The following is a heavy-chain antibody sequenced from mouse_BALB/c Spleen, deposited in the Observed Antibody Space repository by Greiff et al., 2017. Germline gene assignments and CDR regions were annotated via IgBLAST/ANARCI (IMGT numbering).Heavy chain of an antibody. V-gene: IGHV1-77*01. Sequence: QVQLKQSGPELVKPGASVTMSCKASGYTFTDYVISWVKQSTGQGLEWIGEIYPGSGSTYYNEKFKGKATMTADKSSNTAYMQLSSLTSEDSAVYFCARCNFDVWGAGTTVTVSS. CDR2: IYPGSGST. J-gene: IGHJ1*01. CDR3: ARCNFDV. CDR1: GYTFTDYV.